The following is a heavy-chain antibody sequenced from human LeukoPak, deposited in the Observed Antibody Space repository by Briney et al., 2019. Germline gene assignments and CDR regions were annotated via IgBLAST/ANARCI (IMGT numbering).Heavy chain of an antibody. V-gene: IGHV3-23*01. CDR2: IRGSGGST. D-gene: IGHD3-16*02. Sequence: GGSLRLSCAASGVTFSSYARSWVRQAPGKGLEWVSAIRGSGGSTYYADSVKGRFTISRDNSKNTLYLQMNSLRAEDTAVFYCAKTPYDYVWGGYRYYFDYWGQGTLVTVST. J-gene: IGHJ4*02. CDR3: AKTPYDYVWGGYRYYFDY. CDR1: GVTFSSYA.